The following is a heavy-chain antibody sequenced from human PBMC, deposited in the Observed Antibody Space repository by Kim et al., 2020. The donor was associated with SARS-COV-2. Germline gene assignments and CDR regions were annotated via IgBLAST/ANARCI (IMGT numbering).Heavy chain of an antibody. J-gene: IGHJ4*02. D-gene: IGHD6-13*01. CDR1: GYTFTSYG. Sequence: ASVKVSCKASGYTFTSYGISWVRQAPGQGLEWMGWISAYNGNTNYAQKLQGRVTMTTDTSTSTAYMELRSLRSDDTAVYYCARVYGSSSWYEKVGYYFDYWGQGTLVTVSS. CDR2: ISAYNGNT. V-gene: IGHV1-18*01. CDR3: ARVYGSSSWYEKVGYYFDY.